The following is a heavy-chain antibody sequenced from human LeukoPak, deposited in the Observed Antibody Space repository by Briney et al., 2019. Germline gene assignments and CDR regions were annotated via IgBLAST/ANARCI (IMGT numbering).Heavy chain of an antibody. CDR1: GFTFSSYS. J-gene: IGHJ5*02. V-gene: IGHV3-21*01. D-gene: IGHD3-3*01. CDR3: ARGGGGRYDFWSGYYYGWFDP. CDR2: ISSSSSYI. Sequence: GGSLRLSCAASGFTFSSYSMNWVRQAPGKGLEWVSSISSSSSYIYYADSVKGRFTISRDNAKNSLYLQMNSLRAEDTAVYYCARGGGGRYDFWSGYYYGWFDPWGQGTLVTVSS.